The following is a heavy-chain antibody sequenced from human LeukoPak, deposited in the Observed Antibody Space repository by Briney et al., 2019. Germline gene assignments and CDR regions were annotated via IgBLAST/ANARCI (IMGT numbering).Heavy chain of an antibody. CDR3: VSLVSGSYRLVPYYYYYMDV. CDR2: IYTSGST. D-gene: IGHD1-26*01. V-gene: IGHV4-4*07. Sequence: PSETLSLTCTVSGGSISSYYWSWIRQPAGKGLEWIGRIYTSGSTNYNPSLKSRVTISVDTSKNQFSLKLSSVTAADTAVYFCVSLVSGSYRLVPYYYYYMDVWGKGTTVTVSS. J-gene: IGHJ6*03. CDR1: GGSISSYY.